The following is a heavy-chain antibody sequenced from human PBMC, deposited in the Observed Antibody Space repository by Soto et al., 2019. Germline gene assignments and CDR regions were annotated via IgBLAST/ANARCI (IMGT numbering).Heavy chain of an antibody. CDR1: GGYFNNRQTLNSYP. Sequence: QVQVVQSGAEVKRPGSSVNVSCKASGGYFNNRQTLNSYPISWVRQAPGQGLEWMGGIIPLFGTTSYAQRFQGRLTITADKSTSRTYLELNTVTSDDAAVYYCAKSWGGEIYDYYYAMDVWGQGTTVTVSS. D-gene: IGHD3-16*01. CDR2: IIPLFGTT. J-gene: IGHJ6*02. V-gene: IGHV1-69*06. CDR3: AKSWGGEIYDYYYAMDV.